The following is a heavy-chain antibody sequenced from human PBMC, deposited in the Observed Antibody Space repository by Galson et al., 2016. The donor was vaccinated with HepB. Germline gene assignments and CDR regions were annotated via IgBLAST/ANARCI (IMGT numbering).Heavy chain of an antibody. D-gene: IGHD3-10*01. CDR2: MNQDGADK. CDR3: ARGGRRGAGSYSVRDT. CDR1: GFNFNIYW. J-gene: IGHJ5*02. V-gene: IGHV3-7*04. Sequence: SLRLSCAASGFNFNIYWMSWVRQAPGKGLEWVANMNQDGADKYYVGSVKGRFAISRDNAKSTLYLQMNSLGVDETAIYYCARGGRRGAGSYSVRDTWGQGTPVTVSS.